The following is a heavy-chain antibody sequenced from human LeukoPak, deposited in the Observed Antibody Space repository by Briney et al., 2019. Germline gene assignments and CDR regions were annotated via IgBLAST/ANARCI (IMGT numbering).Heavy chain of an antibody. CDR3: AKALCSSTSCYYLPSEYFQH. Sequence: GSLRLSCAASGFTFSSYAMSWVRQAPGKGLEWVSAISGSGGSTYYADSVKGRFTISRDNSKNTLYLQMNSLRAEDTAVYYCAKALCSSTSCYYLPSEYFQHWGQGTLVTVSS. V-gene: IGHV3-23*01. CDR1: GFTFSSYA. J-gene: IGHJ1*01. D-gene: IGHD2-2*01. CDR2: ISGSGGST.